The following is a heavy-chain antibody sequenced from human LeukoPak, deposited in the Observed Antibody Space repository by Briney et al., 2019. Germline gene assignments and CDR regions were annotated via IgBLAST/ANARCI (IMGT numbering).Heavy chain of an antibody. CDR1: GHTFTSYY. V-gene: IGHV1-46*01. J-gene: IGHJ4*02. CDR3: ARDLALAHCSGGSCYELDY. D-gene: IGHD2-15*01. Sequence: ASVKVSCKASGHTFTSYYMHWVRQAPGQGLEWMGIINPSGGSTSYAQKFQGRVTMTRDTSTSTVYMELSSLRSEATAVYYCARDLALAHCSGGSCYELDYWGQGTLVTVSS. CDR2: INPSGGST.